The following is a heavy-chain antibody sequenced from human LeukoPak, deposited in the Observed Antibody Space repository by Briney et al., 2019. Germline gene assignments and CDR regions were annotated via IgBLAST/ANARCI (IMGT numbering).Heavy chain of an antibody. CDR3: AGIDYYYYGMDV. Sequence: ASVKVSCKASGGTFSSYAISWVRQAPGQGLEWMGGIIPIFGTANYAQKFQGRVTITADESTSTAYMELSSLRSEDTAVYYCAGIDYYYYGMDVWGQGTTVTVSS. J-gene: IGHJ6*02. V-gene: IGHV1-69*01. CDR2: IIPIFGTA. CDR1: GGTFSSYA.